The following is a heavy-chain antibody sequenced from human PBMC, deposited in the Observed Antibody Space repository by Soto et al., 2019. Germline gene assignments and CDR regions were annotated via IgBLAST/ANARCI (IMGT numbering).Heavy chain of an antibody. CDR1: GDSISSTYS. D-gene: IGHD2-8*01. CDR2: VYYSGNT. J-gene: IGHJ4*02. V-gene: IGHV4-61*01. CDR3: AREYCSNGVCFQPDY. Sequence: QVQLQESGPGLVKPSETLSLTCTVSGDSISSTYSWSWIRQPPGKGLEWIGYVYYSGNTKYNPSLQSRVTISVDTSKNQFSLKLSSVTAADTAVYYCAREYCSNGVCFQPDYWGQGTLITVSS.